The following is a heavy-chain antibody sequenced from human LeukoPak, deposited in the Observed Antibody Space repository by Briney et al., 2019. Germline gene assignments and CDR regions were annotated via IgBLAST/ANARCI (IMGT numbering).Heavy chain of an antibody. CDR2: IYYSGST. Sequence: SETLSLTCTVSGGSISSSSYYWGWIRQPPGKGLEWIGSIYYSGSTYYNPSLKSRVTISVDTPKNQSSLKLSSVTAADTAVYYCARGFMVRGVKGNYYMDVWGKGTTVTVSS. V-gene: IGHV4-39*07. J-gene: IGHJ6*03. CDR3: ARGFMVRGVKGNYYMDV. D-gene: IGHD3-10*01. CDR1: GGSISSSSYY.